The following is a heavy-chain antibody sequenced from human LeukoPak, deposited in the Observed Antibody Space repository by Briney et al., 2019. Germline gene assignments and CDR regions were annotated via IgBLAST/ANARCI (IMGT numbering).Heavy chain of an antibody. Sequence: GGSLRLSCAASGFTFSNYWMSWARQAPGKGLEWVSAISNSGVRTWYADSVKGRFAISRDNSENMLYLQMDSLRAEDTAVYYCAKEHGGDYYVDYWGQGTLVTVSS. CDR2: ISNSGVRT. D-gene: IGHD2-21*02. CDR3: AKEHGGDYYVDY. J-gene: IGHJ4*02. V-gene: IGHV3-23*01. CDR1: GFTFSNYW.